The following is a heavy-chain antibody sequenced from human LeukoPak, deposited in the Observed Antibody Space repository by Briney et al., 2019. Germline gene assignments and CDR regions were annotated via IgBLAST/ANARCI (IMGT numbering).Heavy chain of an antibody. V-gene: IGHV3-7*01. D-gene: IGHD3/OR15-3a*01. J-gene: IGHJ4*02. CDR1: GFTFSSYW. CDR3: ARDDGFSCYSY. Sequence: SGGSLRLSCAASGFTFSSYWMNWARQAPGKGLEWVASINVDGSEKYYVDSVKGRFTISRDNAKNSLYLQMNSLTVEDTAVYYCARDDGFSCYSYWGQGTLVTVSS. CDR2: INVDGSEK.